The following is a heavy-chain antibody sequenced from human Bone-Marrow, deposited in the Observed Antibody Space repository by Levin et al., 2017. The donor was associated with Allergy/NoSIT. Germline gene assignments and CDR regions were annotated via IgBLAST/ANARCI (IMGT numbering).Heavy chain of an antibody. V-gene: IGHV3-23*01. D-gene: IGHD2-2*01. CDR3: AKDEAPATHGAFDY. CDR1: GFTFSSYA. Sequence: GGSLRLSCAASGFTFSSYAMSWVRQAPGKGLEWVSGMSGSGGRTYYADSVKGRFTISRDNSKNTLYLQMNSLRAEDTAVYYCAKDEAPATHGAFDYWGQGTLVTVSS. CDR2: MSGSGGRT. J-gene: IGHJ4*02.